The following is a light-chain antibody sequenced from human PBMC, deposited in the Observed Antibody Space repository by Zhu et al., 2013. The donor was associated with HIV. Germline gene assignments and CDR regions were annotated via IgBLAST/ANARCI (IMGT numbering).Light chain of an antibody. CDR3: QVWDSSSHVV. CDR2: DDN. CDR1: NFARKV. V-gene: IGLV3-21*02. Sequence: SYELTQPPSVSVAPGQTATLTCGGNNFARKVVHWYQQKPGQAPLLVIYDDNDRPSGITERFSGSNSGKTATLTISRVEAGDEADYYCQVWDSSSHVVFGGGTKLTVL. J-gene: IGLJ2*01.